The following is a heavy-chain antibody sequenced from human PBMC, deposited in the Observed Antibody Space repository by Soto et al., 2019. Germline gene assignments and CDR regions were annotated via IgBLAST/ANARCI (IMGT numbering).Heavy chain of an antibody. J-gene: IGHJ6*02. CDR1: GGSISSGGYY. CDR2: IYYSGST. V-gene: IGHV4-31*03. Sequence: QVQLQESGPGLVKPSQTLSLTCTVSGGSISSGGYYWSWIRQHPGKGLEWIGYIYYSGSTYYNPSLKSRVTISVDTSKNQFYLKLSSVTAADTAVYYCAREKIMTTVTRGRGYGMDVWGQGSTVTVSS. D-gene: IGHD4-17*01. CDR3: AREKIMTTVTRGRGYGMDV.